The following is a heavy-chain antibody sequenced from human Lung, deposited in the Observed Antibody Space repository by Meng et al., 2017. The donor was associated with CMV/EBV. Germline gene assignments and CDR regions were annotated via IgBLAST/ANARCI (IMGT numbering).Heavy chain of an antibody. CDR2: MFYSENT. V-gene: IGHV4-31*01. D-gene: IGHD1-14*01. J-gene: IGHJ5*02. CDR3: ARGLYKRELPTTRFDP. CDR1: GGSVSSGGYY. Sequence: SETLSLTCTVSGGSVSSGGYYWSWFRQHPGKGLEWLGYMFYSENTYYNPSLKSQLTISVDTSKNQFSLKMTSVTAADTAIYYCARGLYKRELPTTRFDPWGQGTRVTVSS.